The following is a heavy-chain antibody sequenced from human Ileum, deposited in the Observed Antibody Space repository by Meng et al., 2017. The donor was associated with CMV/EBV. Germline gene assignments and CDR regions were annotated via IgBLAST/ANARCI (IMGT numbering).Heavy chain of an antibody. J-gene: IGHJ4*02. CDR1: GGSISSGDYY. CDR3: ARRSSGLFDY. D-gene: IGHD6-13*01. V-gene: IGHV4-30-4*08. CDR2: IYYSGTT. Sequence: TRTRIVKTSQTLSLTCTVYGGSISSGDYYWTWIRQPPGKGLEWIGYIYYSGTTYYNPSLKSRVSISVDTSRNQFSLQLSSVTAADTAVYYCARRSSGLFDYWGQGILVTVSS.